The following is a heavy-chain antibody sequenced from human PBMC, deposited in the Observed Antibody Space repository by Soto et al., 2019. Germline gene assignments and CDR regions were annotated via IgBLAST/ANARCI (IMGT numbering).Heavy chain of an antibody. CDR2: ISSSSSYI. Sequence: EVQLVESGGGLVKPGGSLRLSCAASGFTFSSYSMNWVRQAPGKGLEWVSSISSSSSYIYYADSVKGRFTISRDNAKNSLYLQMNSLRAEDTAVYYCARGDNYGDYVGQGYWGQGTLVTVSS. V-gene: IGHV3-21*01. D-gene: IGHD4-17*01. CDR3: ARGDNYGDYVGQGY. J-gene: IGHJ4*02. CDR1: GFTFSSYS.